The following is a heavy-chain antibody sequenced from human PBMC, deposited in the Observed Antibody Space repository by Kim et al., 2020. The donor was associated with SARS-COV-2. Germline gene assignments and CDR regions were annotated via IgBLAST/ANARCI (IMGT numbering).Heavy chain of an antibody. CDR1: GGSFSGYY. Sequence: SETLSLTCAVYGGSFSGYYWSWIRQPPGKGLEWIGEINHSGSTNYNPSLKSRVTISVDTSKNQFSLKLSSVTAADTAVYYCARGGPYCSGGSCYYGYYS. V-gene: IGHV4-34*01. CDR3: ARGGPYCSGGSCYYGYYS. J-gene: IGHJ6*01. CDR2: INHSGST. D-gene: IGHD2-15*01.